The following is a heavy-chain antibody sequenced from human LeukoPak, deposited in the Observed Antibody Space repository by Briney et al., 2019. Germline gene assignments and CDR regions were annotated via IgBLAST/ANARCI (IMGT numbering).Heavy chain of an antibody. CDR2: IFRSGIY. J-gene: IGHJ2*01. D-gene: IGHD6-6*01. CDR3: ARDMMVSATPSSYYFDF. V-gene: IGHV4-30-4*01. CDR1: GDSINSGDFY. Sequence: SETLSLTCTVSGDSINSGDFYWSWIRQPPGEGLEWIGHIFRSGIYYNNPSLESRVTMSIDTAKNQFSLRLNSVTAADTAMYYCARDMMVSATPSSYYFDFWGRGTLVTVSS.